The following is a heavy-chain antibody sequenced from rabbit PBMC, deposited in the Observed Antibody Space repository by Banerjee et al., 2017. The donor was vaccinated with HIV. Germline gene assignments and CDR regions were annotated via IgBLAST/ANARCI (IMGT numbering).Heavy chain of an antibody. J-gene: IGHJ4*01. V-gene: IGHV1S40*01. CDR3: VRDPGVEYYFNL. CDR1: GFSFSSSYW. CDR2: IDPVFGST. D-gene: IGHD4-1*01. Sequence: QSLEESGGDLVKPGASLTLTCTASGFSFSSSYWICWVRQAPGTGLEWIGYIDPVFGSTYYASWVNGRFTISSHNAQNTLYLQLNSLTAADTATYFCVRDPGVEYYFNLWGQGTLVTVS.